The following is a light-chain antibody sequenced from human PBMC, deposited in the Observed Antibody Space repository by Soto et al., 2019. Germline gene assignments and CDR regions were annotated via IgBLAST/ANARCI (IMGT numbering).Light chain of an antibody. CDR1: SSNIGNNY. V-gene: IGLV1-51*01. CDR3: GAWDTGPSVVV. J-gene: IGLJ2*01. Sequence: QSVLTQPPSVSAAPGQKVTISCSGSSSNIGNNYVSWYQQLPGTAPKLLIYDNNKRPSGIPDRFSGSKSGTSATLGITGLQTGDEADYYCGAWDTGPSVVVFGGGTKVTVL. CDR2: DNN.